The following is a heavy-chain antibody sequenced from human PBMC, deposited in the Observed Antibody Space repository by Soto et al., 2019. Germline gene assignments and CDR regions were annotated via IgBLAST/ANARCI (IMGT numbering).Heavy chain of an antibody. Sequence: SETLSLTCSVSGDSISTVDYFWAWIRQPPGQALEYIGYIYKSATTYYNPSFEGRVAISLDTSKSHFSLNVTSVTAADTAVYFCARGRYCLAGRCFPNWFDSWGQGTLVTVSS. CDR1: GDSISTVDYF. CDR2: IYKSATT. V-gene: IGHV4-30-4*01. D-gene: IGHD2-15*01. CDR3: ARGRYCLAGRCFPNWFDS. J-gene: IGHJ5*01.